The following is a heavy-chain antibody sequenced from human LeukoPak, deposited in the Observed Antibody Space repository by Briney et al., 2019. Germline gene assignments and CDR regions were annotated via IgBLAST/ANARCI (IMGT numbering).Heavy chain of an antibody. CDR3: ARGCRGVINCYFDY. Sequence: KPSETLSLTCAVYGGSFSGYYWSWIRQPPGKGLEWIGEINHSGSTNYNPSLKSRVTISVDTSKNQFSLKLSSVTAADTAVYYCARGCRGVINCYFDYWGQGTLVTVSS. V-gene: IGHV4-34*01. CDR1: GGSFSGYY. J-gene: IGHJ4*02. D-gene: IGHD3-10*01. CDR2: INHSGST.